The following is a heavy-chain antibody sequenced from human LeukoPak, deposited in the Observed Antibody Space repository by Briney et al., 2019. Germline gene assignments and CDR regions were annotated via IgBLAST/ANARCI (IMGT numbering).Heavy chain of an antibody. CDR1: GFTFSSYS. J-gene: IGHJ4*02. CDR3: ARGSYDYAWGSYPHY. Sequence: GGSLRLSCAASGFTFSSYSRNWVRQAPGKGPEWVSSISSSSSYIYYADSVKGRFTISRDNAKNSLYLQMNSLRAEDTAVYYCARGSYDYAWGSYPHYWGQGTLVTVSS. D-gene: IGHD3-16*02. CDR2: ISSSSSYI. V-gene: IGHV3-21*01.